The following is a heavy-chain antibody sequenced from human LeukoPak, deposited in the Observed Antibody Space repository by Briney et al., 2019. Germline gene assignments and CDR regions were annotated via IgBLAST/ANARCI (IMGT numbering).Heavy chain of an antibody. CDR2: ISSSSSYI. CDR1: GFTFSSYS. Sequence: NPGGSLRLSCAASGFTFSSYSMNWVRQAPGKGLEWVSSISSSSSYIYYADSVKGRFTISRDSAKNSLYLQMNSLRAEDTAVYYCARDPASLSRYFDYWGQGTLVTVSS. V-gene: IGHV3-21*01. CDR3: ARDPASLSRYFDY. D-gene: IGHD2-15*01. J-gene: IGHJ4*02.